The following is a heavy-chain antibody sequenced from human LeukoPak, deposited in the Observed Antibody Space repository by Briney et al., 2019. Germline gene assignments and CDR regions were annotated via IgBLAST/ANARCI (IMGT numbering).Heavy chain of an antibody. CDR2: IYYSGTT. J-gene: IGHJ5*02. D-gene: IGHD3/OR15-3a*01. Sequence: PSETLSLTCTVSGGSISSSSYYWGWIRQPPGQGLEWIGSIYYSGTTHYNPSLKSRVTISVDTSKNQFSLNLSSVTAADTAVYYCARQEIGLRSFDPWGQGTLVTVSS. V-gene: IGHV4-39*01. CDR3: ARQEIGLRSFDP. CDR1: GGSISSSSYY.